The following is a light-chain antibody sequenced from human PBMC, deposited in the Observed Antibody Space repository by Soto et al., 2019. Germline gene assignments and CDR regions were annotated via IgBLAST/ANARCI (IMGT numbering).Light chain of an antibody. Sequence: DIQMTQSPSTLSGSVGDRVTITCRASQTISSWLAWYQQKPGKAPKPLIYKASTLKSGVPSRFSGSGAGTEFCLTISSLQPDDIATYYCQHYHSYSEAFGQGTKVELK. CDR3: QHYHSYSEA. CDR1: QTISSW. CDR2: KAS. J-gene: IGKJ1*01. V-gene: IGKV1-5*03.